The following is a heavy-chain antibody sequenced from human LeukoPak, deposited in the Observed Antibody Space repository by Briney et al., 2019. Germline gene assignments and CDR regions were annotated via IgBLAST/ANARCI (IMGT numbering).Heavy chain of an antibody. J-gene: IGHJ4*02. D-gene: IGHD3-3*01. Sequence: ASVKVSCKASGYTFTGYYMHWVRQAPGQGLEWMGWINPNSGGTNYAQKFQGRVTMTRDTSISTAYMELSRLRSDDTAVYYCARGGGPLRFLEWFHFDYWGQGTLVTVSS. CDR3: ARGGGPLRFLEWFHFDY. CDR2: INPNSGGT. CDR1: GYTFTGYY. V-gene: IGHV1-2*02.